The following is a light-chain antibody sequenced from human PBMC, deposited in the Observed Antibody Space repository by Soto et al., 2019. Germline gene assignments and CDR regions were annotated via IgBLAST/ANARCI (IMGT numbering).Light chain of an antibody. Sequence: QSALTQPASVSGSPGQSITISCSGTSSDVGGYNLVSWYQQHPGKAPKVMIYEGSKRPSGVSDRFSGSKSGNTASLTISGVQGEDEADYYCCSYAGSGTYVFGTGTKVTVL. CDR3: CSYAGSGTYV. CDR1: SSDVGGYNL. J-gene: IGLJ1*01. CDR2: EGS. V-gene: IGLV2-23*01.